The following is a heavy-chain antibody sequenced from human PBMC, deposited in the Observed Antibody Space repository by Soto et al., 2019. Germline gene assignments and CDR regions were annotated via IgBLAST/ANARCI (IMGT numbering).Heavy chain of an antibody. CDR3: ARDLPIYGSGSYYYYYGMDV. CDR2: ISAHNGNT. V-gene: IGHV1-18*01. Sequence: ASVKVSCKASGYTFTSYGISWVRQAPGRGLEWMGWISAHNGNTNYAQKLQGRVTMTTDTSTSTAYMELRSLRSDDTAVYYCARDLPIYGSGSYYYYYGMDVWGQGTTVTVSS. CDR1: GYTFTSYG. D-gene: IGHD3-10*01. J-gene: IGHJ6*02.